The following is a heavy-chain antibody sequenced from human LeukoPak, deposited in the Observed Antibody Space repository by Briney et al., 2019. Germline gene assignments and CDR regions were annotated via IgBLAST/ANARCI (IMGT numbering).Heavy chain of an antibody. CDR2: IYTSGRT. J-gene: IGHJ4*02. V-gene: IGHV4-4*07. CDR1: GDSIDSYY. CDR3: ASGGHDIQYCSEY. Sequence: SETLSLTCTVFGDSIDSYYWTWIRQPAGKGLEWIGRIYTSGRTNYDPSVRSRVTTSVDKSKNQISLRLISVTAADTAVYYCASGGHDIQYCSEYWGQGTLVTVSS. D-gene: IGHD5-12*01.